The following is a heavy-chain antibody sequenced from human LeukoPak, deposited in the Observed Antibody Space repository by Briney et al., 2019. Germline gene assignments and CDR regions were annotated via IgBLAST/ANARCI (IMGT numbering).Heavy chain of an antibody. V-gene: IGHV3-11*04. D-gene: IGHD6-19*01. J-gene: IGHJ4*02. CDR1: GFTFSVYY. CDR3: AREPSSGWYRYYFDY. Sequence: GSLRLSCAASGFTFSVYYMSWIRQAPGKGLEWVSYISSSGSTIYYADSVKGRFTISRDNAKNSLYLQMNSLRAEDTAVYYCAREPSSGWYRYYFDYWGQGTLVTVSS. CDR2: ISSSGSTI.